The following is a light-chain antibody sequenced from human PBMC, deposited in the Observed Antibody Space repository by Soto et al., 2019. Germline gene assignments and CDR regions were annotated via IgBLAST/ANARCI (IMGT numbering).Light chain of an antibody. CDR1: SSDVGGYNY. Sequence: QSALTQPASVSGSPGQSITISCTGTSSDVGGYNYVSWYQQHPGKAPKLMIYDVSNRHSGVSNRFSGSKSGSTASLTISGLQAEDEADYYCSSYTNSATYVFGTGTKLTVL. V-gene: IGLV2-14*01. CDR2: DVS. CDR3: SSYTNSATYV. J-gene: IGLJ1*01.